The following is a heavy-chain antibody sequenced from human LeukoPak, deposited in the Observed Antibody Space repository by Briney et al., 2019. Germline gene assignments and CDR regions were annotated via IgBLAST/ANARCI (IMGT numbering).Heavy chain of an antibody. Sequence: PSETLSPTCTVSGGSISSSSYYWSWIRQPAGKGLEWIGRIYTSGSTNYNPSLKSRVTMSVDTSKNQFSLKLSSVTAADTAVYYCARDSSGWYFFDYWGQGTLVTVSS. J-gene: IGHJ4*02. V-gene: IGHV4-61*02. CDR1: GGSISSSSYY. CDR2: IYTSGST. D-gene: IGHD6-19*01. CDR3: ARDSSGWYFFDY.